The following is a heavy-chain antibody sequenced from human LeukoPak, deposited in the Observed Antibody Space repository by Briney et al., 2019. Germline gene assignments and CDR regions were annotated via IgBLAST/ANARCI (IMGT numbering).Heavy chain of an antibody. V-gene: IGHV3-23*01. J-gene: IGHJ4*02. CDR3: AKDRPNYYGTNGHYYRRDGDC. Sequence: GGSLRLSCAASGFTFDDYGMSWVRQAAGKGLEWVSSTSSSGETTYYADSVKGRFTISRDNSRNTLYLQMNSLRAEDKAVYYCAKDRPNYYGTNGHYYRRDGDCWGQGTLVTVSS. CDR1: GFTFDDYG. D-gene: IGHD3-22*01. CDR2: TSSSGETT.